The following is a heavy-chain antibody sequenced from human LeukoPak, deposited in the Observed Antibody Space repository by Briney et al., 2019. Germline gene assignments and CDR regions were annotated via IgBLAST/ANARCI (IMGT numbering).Heavy chain of an antibody. CDR2: FDSEDGET. D-gene: IGHD6-13*01. CDR3: ATDYRGSSWYEGSGSYFDY. Sequence: ASVKVSCKVSGYTLTELSMHWVRQAPGKGLEWMGGFDSEDGETIYAQKFQGRVTMTEDTSTDTAYMELSSLRSEDTAVYYCATDYRGSSWYEGSGSYFDYWGQGTLVTVSS. CDR1: GYTLTELS. V-gene: IGHV1-24*01. J-gene: IGHJ4*02.